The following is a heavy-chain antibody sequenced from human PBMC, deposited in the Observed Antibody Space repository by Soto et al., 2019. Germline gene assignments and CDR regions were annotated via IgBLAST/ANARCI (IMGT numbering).Heavy chain of an antibody. V-gene: IGHV5-10-1*01. D-gene: IGHD3-9*01. J-gene: IGHJ4*02. CDR1: GYSFTSYW. CDR2: IDPSDSYT. Sequence: EVQLVQSGAEVKKPGESLRISCKGSGYSFTSYWISWVRQMPGKGLEWMGRIDPSDSYTNYSPSFQGHVTISADKSISTAYLQWSSLKASDTAMYYCAIVFDWLSPTDYWGQRTLVTVSS. CDR3: AIVFDWLSPTDY.